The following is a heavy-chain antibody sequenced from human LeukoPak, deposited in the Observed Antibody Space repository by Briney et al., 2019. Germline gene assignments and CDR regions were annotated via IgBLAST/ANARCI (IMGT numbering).Heavy chain of an antibody. CDR3: AKDLVKRGGYCSSTSCYTHYYYGMDV. V-gene: IGHV3-30*18. D-gene: IGHD2-2*02. J-gene: IGHJ6*02. CDR2: ISYDGSNK. CDR1: GFTVSSNY. Sequence: GGSLRLSCAASGFTVSSNYMSWVRQAPGKGLEWVAVISYDGSNKYYADSVKGRFTISRDNSKNTLYLQMNSLRAEDTAVYYCAKDLVKRGGYCSSTSCYTHYYYGMDVWGQGTTVTVSS.